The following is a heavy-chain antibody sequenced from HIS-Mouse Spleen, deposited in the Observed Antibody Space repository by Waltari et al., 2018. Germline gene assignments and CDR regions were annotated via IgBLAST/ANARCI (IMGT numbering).Heavy chain of an antibody. J-gene: IGHJ2*01. D-gene: IGHD6-13*01. CDR3: AREIPYSSSWYDWYFDL. Sequence: QLQLQESGPGLVKPSETLSLTCTVSGGSISSSSYYWGWIRPPPGKGLEWIGSIYYSGSTYYNPSLKSRVTISVDTSKNQFSLKLSSVTAADTAMYYCAREIPYSSSWYDWYFDLWGRGTLVTVSS. CDR2: IYYSGST. CDR1: GGSISSSSYY. V-gene: IGHV4-39*07.